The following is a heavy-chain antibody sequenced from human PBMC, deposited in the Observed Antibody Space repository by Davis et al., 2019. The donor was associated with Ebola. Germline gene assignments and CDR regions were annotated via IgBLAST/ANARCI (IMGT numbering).Heavy chain of an antibody. V-gene: IGHV3-33*01. D-gene: IGHD2-2*01. CDR2: IWYDGSNK. J-gene: IGHJ4*02. CDR1: GFTFSSYG. CDR3: STDGCISTSCQNGDFDY. Sequence: GESLKISCAASGFTFSSYGMHWVRQAPGKGLEWVAVIWYDGSNKYYADSVKGRFTISRDNSKNTLYLQMNSLRAEDTAVYYCSTDGCISTSCQNGDFDYWGQGTLVTVSS.